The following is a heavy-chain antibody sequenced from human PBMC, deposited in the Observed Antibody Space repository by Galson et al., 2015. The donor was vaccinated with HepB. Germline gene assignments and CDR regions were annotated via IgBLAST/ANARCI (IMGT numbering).Heavy chain of an antibody. CDR1: GFSFSNYG. D-gene: IGHD1-26*01. Sequence: SLRLSCAASGFSFSNYGMQWVRQVPGKGLEWVSAISGDGDTAYYADSVRGRFIISRDNFKNTLYVQMNSLRAEDTALYYCAKTLQAWNPYSATYYSIDVWGQGTTVAVSS. J-gene: IGHJ6*02. CDR3: AKTLQAWNPYSATYYSIDV. CDR2: ISGDGDTA. V-gene: IGHV3-23*01.